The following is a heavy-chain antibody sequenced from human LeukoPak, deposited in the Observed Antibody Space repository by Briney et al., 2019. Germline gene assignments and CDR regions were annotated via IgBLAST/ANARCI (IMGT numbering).Heavy chain of an antibody. V-gene: IGHV1-2*02. CDR2: IKPSTGDT. J-gene: IGHJ4*02. CDR1: GYTFTAYY. CDR3: VATTYSDYVQFDY. D-gene: IGHD4-17*01. Sequence: GASVTVSCKTSGYTFTAYYMHWVRQAPGQGLEWMGWIKPSTGDTNYAQNFQGRVAMTRDTSITTAYMELSRLRSDDTAMYYCVATTYSDYVQFDYWGQGTLVTVSS.